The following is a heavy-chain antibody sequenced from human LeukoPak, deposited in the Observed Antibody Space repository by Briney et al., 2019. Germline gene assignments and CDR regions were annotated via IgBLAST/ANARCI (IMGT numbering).Heavy chain of an antibody. CDR1: GGSISSYY. CDR2: IYYSGST. CDR3: ARVGMGIVATMLDI. V-gene: IGHV4-59*01. D-gene: IGHD5-12*01. Sequence: SETLSLTCTVSGGSISSYYWSWIRQPPGKGLEWSGYIYYSGSTNYNPSLKSRVTISVDTSKNQFSLKLSSVTAADTAVYYCARVGMGIVATMLDIWGQGTMVTVSS. J-gene: IGHJ3*02.